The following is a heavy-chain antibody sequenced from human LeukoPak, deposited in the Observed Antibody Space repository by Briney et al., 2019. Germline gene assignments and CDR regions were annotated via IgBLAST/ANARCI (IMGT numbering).Heavy chain of an antibody. V-gene: IGHV1-24*01. CDR1: GYTLTELS. CDR2: FDPEDGET. CDR3: ATGAMVRGVIIPQFDY. J-gene: IGHJ4*02. D-gene: IGHD3-10*01. Sequence: ASVKVSCKVSGYTLTELSMHWVRQAPGKGLEWMGGFDPEDGETIYAQKFQGRVTMTEDTSTDTAYMELSSLRSEDTAVYYCATGAMVRGVIIPQFDYWGRGTLVTVSS.